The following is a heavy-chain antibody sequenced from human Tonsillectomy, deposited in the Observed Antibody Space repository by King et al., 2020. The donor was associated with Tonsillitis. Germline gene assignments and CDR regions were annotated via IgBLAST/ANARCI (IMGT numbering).Heavy chain of an antibody. CDR2: ISYDGSNK. V-gene: IGHV3-30*18. Sequence: HVQLVESGGGVVQPGRSLRLSCAASGFTFSSYGMHWVRQAPGKGLEWVALISYDGSNKYYADSVKGRFTISRDNSKNTLYLKMNSLRAEDTAVYYCAKGGGPSYDLWSGSPIYYYYGMDVWGQGTTVTVSS. J-gene: IGHJ6*02. CDR3: AKGGGPSYDLWSGSPIYYYYGMDV. CDR1: GFTFSSYG. D-gene: IGHD3-3*01.